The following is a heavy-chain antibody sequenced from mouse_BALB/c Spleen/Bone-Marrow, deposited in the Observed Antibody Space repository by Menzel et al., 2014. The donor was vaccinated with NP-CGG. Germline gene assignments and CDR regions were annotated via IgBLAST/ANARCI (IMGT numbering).Heavy chain of an antibody. CDR2: IDPEKGNT. CDR3: ARGAWARGYFDY. Sequence: EVQLQQSGAELVRPGALVKLSCKASGFNIKDYYLHWVKQGPKQGLEWIGWIDPEKGNTKYDPKFQGKASIIADTSSNTAYLQLSSLTSEDTAVYYCARGAWARGYFDYWGQGTTLTVSS. D-gene: IGHD4-1*01. J-gene: IGHJ2*01. V-gene: IGHV14-1*02. CDR1: GFNIKDYY.